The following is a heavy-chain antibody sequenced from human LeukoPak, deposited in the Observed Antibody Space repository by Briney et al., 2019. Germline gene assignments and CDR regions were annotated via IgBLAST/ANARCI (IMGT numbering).Heavy chain of an antibody. D-gene: IGHD3-3*01. J-gene: IGHJ4*02. V-gene: IGHV3-48*01. CDR2: ISSSSSTI. CDR1: GFTFSSYS. CDR3: ARDPSFLRFLEWLSEYYFDY. Sequence: GGSLRLSCAASGFTFSSYSMNWVRQAPGKGLEWVSYISSSSSTIYYADSVKGRFTISRDNAKNSLYLQMNSLRAEDTAVYYCARDPSFLRFLEWLSEYYFDYWGQGTLVTVSS.